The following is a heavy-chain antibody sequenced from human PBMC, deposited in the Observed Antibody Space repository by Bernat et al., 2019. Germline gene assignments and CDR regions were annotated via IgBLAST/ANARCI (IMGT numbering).Heavy chain of an antibody. Sequence: EVQLLESGGGLVQPGGSLRLSCAASGFTFSSYAMSWVRQAPGKGLEWVSAISGSGGSTYYADSVKGRFIISRDNSKNTLYLQMNSLRAEDTAVYYCAKPSGTGNYYYYGMDVWGQGTTVTVSS. CDR2: ISGSGGST. CDR3: AKPSGTGNYYYYGMDV. D-gene: IGHD2-8*02. CDR1: GFTFSSYA. J-gene: IGHJ6*02. V-gene: IGHV3-23*01.